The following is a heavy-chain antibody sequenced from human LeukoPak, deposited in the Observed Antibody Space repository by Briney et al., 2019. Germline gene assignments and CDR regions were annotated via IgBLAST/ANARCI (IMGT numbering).Heavy chain of an antibody. Sequence: ASVKVSCKASGYTFTSYGISWVRQAPGQGLEWMGWISAYNGNTNYAQKLQGRVTMTTDTSTSTAYMELRSLRSDDTAVYYCARGSFYYAAAGTIDYWGQGTLVTVSS. V-gene: IGHV1-18*01. D-gene: IGHD6-13*01. J-gene: IGHJ4*02. CDR1: GYTFTSYG. CDR2: ISAYNGNT. CDR3: ARGSFYYAAAGTIDY.